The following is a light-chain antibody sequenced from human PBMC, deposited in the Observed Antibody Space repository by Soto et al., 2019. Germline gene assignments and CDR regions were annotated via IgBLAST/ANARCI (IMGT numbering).Light chain of an antibody. Sequence: EIVMTQSPATLSVSPGERATLSCRASQSVSSNLAWYQQKPGQAPRLLIYGASTRATGIPARFSGSGSGTEFTLXXXXLQSEDFAVYYCQQYNNWPPWTFGQGTKVEIK. CDR3: QQYNNWPPWT. CDR2: GAS. V-gene: IGKV3-15*01. CDR1: QSVSSN. J-gene: IGKJ1*01.